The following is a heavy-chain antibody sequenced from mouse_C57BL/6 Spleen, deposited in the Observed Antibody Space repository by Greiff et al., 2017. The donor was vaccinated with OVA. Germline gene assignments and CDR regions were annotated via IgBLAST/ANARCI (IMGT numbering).Heavy chain of an antibody. CDR1: GFSLTSYG. CDR2: ICSGGST. Sequence: QVQLQQSGPGLVQPSQSLSITCTVSGFSLTSYGVHWVRQSPGKGLEWLGVICSGGSTNYNAAFLSRLSISKDNSKSQIFFKMNSLQADDTAIYYCASGDIVTYFDVWGTGTTVTVSS. CDR3: ASGDIVTYFDV. D-gene: IGHD2-5*01. J-gene: IGHJ1*03. V-gene: IGHV2-2*01.